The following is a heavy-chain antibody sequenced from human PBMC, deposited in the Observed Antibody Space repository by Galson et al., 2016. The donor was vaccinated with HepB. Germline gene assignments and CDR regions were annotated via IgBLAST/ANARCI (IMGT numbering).Heavy chain of an antibody. CDR3: ARDPNAVVTGTYA. CDR2: ISYDGSNK. D-gene: IGHD4-23*01. Sequence: SLRLSCAASGFTFSSYGMHWVRQAPGKGLEWVAFISYDGSNKKYADSVKGRFTISRDNSKKTLYLQMNSLRVEDTAVYYCARDPNAVVTGTYAWGQGTTVTVSS. J-gene: IGHJ6*02. V-gene: IGHV3-30*03. CDR1: GFTFSSYG.